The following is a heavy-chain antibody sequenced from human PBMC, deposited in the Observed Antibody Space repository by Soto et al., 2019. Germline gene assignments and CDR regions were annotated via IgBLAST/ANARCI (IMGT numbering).Heavy chain of an antibody. CDR2: IIPIFGTA. Sequence: SVKVSCKASGGTFSSYAISWVRQAPGQGLEWMGGIIPIFGTANYAQKFQGRVTITADESTSTAYMELSSLRSEDTAVYYCARTYYYDSSGPYDAFDIWGQGTMVTVSS. J-gene: IGHJ3*02. V-gene: IGHV1-69*13. CDR3: ARTYYYDSSGPYDAFDI. CDR1: GGTFSSYA. D-gene: IGHD3-22*01.